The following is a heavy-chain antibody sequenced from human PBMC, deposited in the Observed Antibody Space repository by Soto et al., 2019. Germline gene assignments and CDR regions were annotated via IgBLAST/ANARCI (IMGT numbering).Heavy chain of an antibody. Sequence: TVAWGKSRNGGYYRSLNSQPPGKGLEWIGYIYYSGSTYYNPSLKSRVTISVDTSKNQFSLKLSSVTAADTAVYYCARATVAGTRLFDPWGQGTLVTVSS. CDR3: ARATVAGTRLFDP. D-gene: IGHD6-19*01. CDR1: WGKSRNGGYY. CDR2: IYYSGST. V-gene: IGHV4-30-4*08. J-gene: IGHJ5*02.